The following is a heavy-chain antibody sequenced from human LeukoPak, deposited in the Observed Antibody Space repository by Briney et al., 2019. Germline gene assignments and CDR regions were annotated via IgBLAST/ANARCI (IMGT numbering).Heavy chain of an antibody. V-gene: IGHV4-39*07. D-gene: IGHD3-10*01. CDR1: GGSISSSGYY. CDR3: ARPIRYYYGSGSLGTKNPDDAFDI. Sequence: SETLSLICTVSGGSISSSGYYWGWIRQPPGKGLEWIGSIYYSGSTYYNPSLKSRVTISVDTSKNQFSLKLSSVTAADTAVYYCARPIRYYYGSGSLGTKNPDDAFDIWGQGTMVTVSS. CDR2: IYYSGST. J-gene: IGHJ3*02.